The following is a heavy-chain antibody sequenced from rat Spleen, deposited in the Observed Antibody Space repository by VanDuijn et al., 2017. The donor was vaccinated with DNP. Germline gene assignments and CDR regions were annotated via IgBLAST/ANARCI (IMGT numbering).Heavy chain of an antibody. CDR3: ARSGTAMDTLYFDY. D-gene: IGHD4-3*01. Sequence: QVQLKESGPGLVQPSQTLSLTCTVSGLSLTSYHVLWVRQPPGKGLEWMGRMQSGGTSDYNSTLRSRLSITRDTSKSQVFLEMTSVQTEDTAMYFCARSGTAMDTLYFDYWGQGVMVTVSS. V-gene: IGHV2-27*01. J-gene: IGHJ2*01. CDR2: MQSGGTS. CDR1: GLSLTSYH.